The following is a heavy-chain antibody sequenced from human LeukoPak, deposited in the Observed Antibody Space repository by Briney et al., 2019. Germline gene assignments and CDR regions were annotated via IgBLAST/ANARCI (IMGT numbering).Heavy chain of an antibody. V-gene: IGHV1-69*04. CDR2: IIPILGIA. CDR3: AKGTIAVAAPNYYYYGMDV. CDR1: GGTFSTYA. J-gene: IGHJ6*02. Sequence: SAKVSCKASGGTFSTYAISWVRQAPGQGLEWMGRIIPILGIANYAQKFQGRVTITADKSTSTAYMELSSLRSEDTAVCYCAKGTIAVAAPNYYYYGMDVWGQGTTVTVSS. D-gene: IGHD6-19*01.